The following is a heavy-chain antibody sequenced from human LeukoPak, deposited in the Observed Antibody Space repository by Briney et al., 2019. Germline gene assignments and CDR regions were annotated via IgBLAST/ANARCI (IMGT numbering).Heavy chain of an antibody. J-gene: IGHJ4*02. Sequence: PGGSLRLSYAASGFTVSSNYMSWVRQAPGKGLEWVSVIYSGGSTYYADSVKGRFTISRDNSKNTLYLQMNSLRAEDTAVYYCAKDRPNYYGSNGHYYKLNGDCWGQGTLVTVSS. V-gene: IGHV3-66*02. CDR2: IYSGGST. CDR1: GFTVSSNY. D-gene: IGHD3-22*01. CDR3: AKDRPNYYGSNGHYYKLNGDC.